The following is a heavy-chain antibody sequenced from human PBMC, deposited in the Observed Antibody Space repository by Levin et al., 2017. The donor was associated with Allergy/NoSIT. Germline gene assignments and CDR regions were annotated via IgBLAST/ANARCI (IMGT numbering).Heavy chain of an antibody. V-gene: IGHV5-51*01. CDR3: ARGDSSNWYGF. D-gene: IGHD2-21*02. J-gene: IGHJ5*01. CDR2: IYPGNSET. Sequence: GESLKISCKGSGYNFNNYWIGWVRQKPGKGLEWMGIIYPGNSETRYSPSFQGQVTISADKSISTAYLQWSSLKASDSAMYFCARGDSSNWYGFWGQGTLITVSP. CDR1: GYNFNNYW.